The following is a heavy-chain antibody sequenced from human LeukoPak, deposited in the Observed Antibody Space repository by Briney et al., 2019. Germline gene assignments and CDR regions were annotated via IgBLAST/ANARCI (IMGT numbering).Heavy chain of an antibody. CDR1: GFIFSGYY. D-gene: IGHD3/OR15-3a*01. CDR2: ISASGNDI. V-gene: IGHV3-11*01. J-gene: IGHJ4*02. Sequence: GGSLRLSCAPSGFIFSGYYMSWVRQAPGKGLEWVSYISASGNDISYADSVKGRFTISRDNTKDSLYLQMNSLRAADTAVYYCGTHAGRTGSGDWGQGTLVTVSS. CDR3: GTHAGRTGSGD.